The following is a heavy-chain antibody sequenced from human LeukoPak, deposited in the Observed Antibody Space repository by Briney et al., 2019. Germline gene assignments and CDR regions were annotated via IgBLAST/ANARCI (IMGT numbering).Heavy chain of an antibody. Sequence: GGSLRLSCAASGFTFSSYDMHWVRQAPGKGLEWVSIISSGGNTYYADSVKGRFTISRDISKHTLYLQMNSLRAEDTAVYYCARGDSSGYAFDYWGQGTLVTVSS. CDR2: ISSGGNT. D-gene: IGHD3-22*01. CDR1: GFTFSSYD. CDR3: ARGDSSGYAFDY. V-gene: IGHV3-53*01. J-gene: IGHJ4*02.